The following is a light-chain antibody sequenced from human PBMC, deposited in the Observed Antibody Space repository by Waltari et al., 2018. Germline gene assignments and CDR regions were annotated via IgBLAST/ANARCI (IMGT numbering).Light chain of an antibody. Sequence: EIVLTQSPDTLSLSPGERSTLSCRASQGVSSYLAWYQQKRGQAPRLLIYGASNRATGIPARFSGSGSGTDFTLTISTLEPEDFAVYYCQQRSNWPLTFGGGTKVEIK. CDR3: QQRSNWPLT. V-gene: IGKV3-11*01. J-gene: IGKJ4*01. CDR2: GAS. CDR1: QGVSSY.